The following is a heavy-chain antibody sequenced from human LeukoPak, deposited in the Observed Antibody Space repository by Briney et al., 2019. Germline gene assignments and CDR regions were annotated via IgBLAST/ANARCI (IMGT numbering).Heavy chain of an antibody. D-gene: IGHD2/OR15-2a*01. J-gene: IGHJ4*02. Sequence: GGSLKLSCEASGFSFSGFVLSWVRRASGKGLEWVGRVRSKASNYATVFAESMEGRFTISRDDSKNTVYLHMNSLKSEDTAVYYRTRGFSDYFDYWGQGTLVTVSS. CDR3: TRGFSDYFDY. CDR2: VRSKASNYAT. V-gene: IGHV3-73*01. CDR1: GFSFSGFV.